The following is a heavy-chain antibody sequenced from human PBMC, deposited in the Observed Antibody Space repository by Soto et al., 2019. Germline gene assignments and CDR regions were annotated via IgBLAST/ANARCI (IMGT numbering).Heavy chain of an antibody. J-gene: IGHJ4*02. V-gene: IGHV1-3*01. Sequence: GASVKVSCKASGYTFTSYAMHWVRQAPGQRLEWMGWINAGNGNTKYSQKFQGRVTITRDTSASTAYMELNSLSAEDTAVYYCARDRGCSGGICYRDLDYWGQGTLVTVSS. CDR2: INAGNGNT. CDR1: GYTFTSYA. D-gene: IGHD2-15*01. CDR3: ARDRGCSGGICYRDLDY.